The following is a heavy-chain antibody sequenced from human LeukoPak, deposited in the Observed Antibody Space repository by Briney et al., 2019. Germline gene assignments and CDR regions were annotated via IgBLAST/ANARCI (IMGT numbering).Heavy chain of an antibody. CDR1: GGSISYYS. CDR3: ATHDETHSYGYFY. V-gene: IGHV4-59*01. Sequence: SETLSLTCTVSGGSISYYSWTWIRQPPGKGLEWIGYISDSGSTNYSPSLKSRVTISVDTSKNQISLRLNSVTAADTAMYYCATHDETHSYGYFYWGQGTLVTVSS. J-gene: IGHJ4*02. D-gene: IGHD5-18*01. CDR2: ISDSGST.